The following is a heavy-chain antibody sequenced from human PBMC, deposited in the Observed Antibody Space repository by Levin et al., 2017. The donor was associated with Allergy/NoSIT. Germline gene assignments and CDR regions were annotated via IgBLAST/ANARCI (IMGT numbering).Heavy chain of an antibody. D-gene: IGHD3-10*01. V-gene: IGHV3-7*01. CDR1: GFTFSSYW. CDR3: ARDKAVLLWFREVSVFSY. Sequence: GESLKISCAASGFTFSSYWMSWVRQAPGKGLEWVANIKQDGSEKYYVDSVKGRFTISRDNAKNSLYLQMNSLRVEDTAVYYCARDKAVLLWFREVSVFSYWGQGTLVTVSS. CDR2: IKQDGSEK. J-gene: IGHJ4*02.